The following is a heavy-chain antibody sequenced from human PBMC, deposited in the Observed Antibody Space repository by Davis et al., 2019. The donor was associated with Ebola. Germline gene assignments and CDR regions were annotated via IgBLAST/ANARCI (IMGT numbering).Heavy chain of an antibody. D-gene: IGHD4-17*01. J-gene: IGHJ5*02. CDR2: IYHSGST. CDR1: GGSISSSNW. Sequence: MPSETLSLTCAVSGGSISSSNWWSWVRQPPGKGLEWIGEIYHSGSTNYNPSLKSRVTISVDTSKNQFSLKLSSVTAADTAVYYCARSGYGDYSWFDPWGQGTLVTVSS. CDR3: ARSGYGDYSWFDP. V-gene: IGHV4-4*02.